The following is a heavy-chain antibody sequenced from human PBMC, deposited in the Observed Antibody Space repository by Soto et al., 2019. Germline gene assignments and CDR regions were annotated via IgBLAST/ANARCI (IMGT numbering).Heavy chain of an antibody. J-gene: IGHJ5*02. CDR1: GFSLSTNGVG. Sequence: QITLKESGPTLVKPTETLTLMCTFSGFSLSTNGVGVGWIRQPPGKALEWLALIYWNDDKRYSPSLQSRLTITKDTSKHQVVLTMTNLHPVDTATYYCAREGAIVPRFFDPWGQGTLVTVSS. CDR2: IYWNDDK. V-gene: IGHV2-5*01. D-gene: IGHD1-26*01. CDR3: AREGAIVPRFFDP.